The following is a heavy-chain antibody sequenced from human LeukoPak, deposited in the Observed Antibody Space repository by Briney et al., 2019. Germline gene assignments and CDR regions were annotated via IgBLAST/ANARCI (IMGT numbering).Heavy chain of an antibody. CDR2: VTGGGGTT. CDR1: GLTFRSYA. Sequence: GGSRRLSCAASGLTFRSYAMSWVRQAPGKGLEWVSTVTGGGGTTYYADSVKGRFTISRDNAKNSLYLQMNSLRAEDTAVYYCARVRGDCSGGSCYFSHYYYYYGMEVWGQGTTVTVSS. CDR3: ARVRGDCSGGSCYFSHYYYYYGMEV. J-gene: IGHJ6*02. D-gene: IGHD2-15*01. V-gene: IGHV3-23*01.